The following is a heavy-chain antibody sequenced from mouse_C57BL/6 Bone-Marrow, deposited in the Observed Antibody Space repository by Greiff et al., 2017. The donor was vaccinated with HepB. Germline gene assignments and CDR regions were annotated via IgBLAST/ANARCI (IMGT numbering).Heavy chain of an antibody. Sequence: EVHLVESGGGLVQPGGSLKLSCAASGFTFSDYYMYWVRQTPEKRLEWVAYISNGGGSTYYPDTVKGRFTISRDNAKNTLYLQMSRLKSEDTAMYYCARQRRILRGYAMDYWGQGTSVTVSS. J-gene: IGHJ4*01. CDR3: ARQRRILRGYAMDY. V-gene: IGHV5-12*01. D-gene: IGHD1-1*01. CDR1: GFTFSDYY. CDR2: ISNGGGST.